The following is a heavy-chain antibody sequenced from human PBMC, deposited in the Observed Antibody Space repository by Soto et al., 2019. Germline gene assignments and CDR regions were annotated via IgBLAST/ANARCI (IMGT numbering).Heavy chain of an antibody. J-gene: IGHJ6*04. Sequence: GGSLRLSCAASGFTVSSNYMSWVRQAPGKGLEWVSVIYSGGSTYYADSVKGRFTISRDNSKNTLYLQMNSLRAEDTAVYYCARDRTEYYYGMDVWGKGTTVTVAS. V-gene: IGHV3-53*01. CDR3: ARDRTEYYYGMDV. CDR2: IYSGGST. CDR1: GFTVSSNY.